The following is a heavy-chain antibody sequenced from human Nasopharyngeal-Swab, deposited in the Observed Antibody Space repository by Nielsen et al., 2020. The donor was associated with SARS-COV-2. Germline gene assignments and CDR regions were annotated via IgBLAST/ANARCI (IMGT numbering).Heavy chain of an antibody. J-gene: IGHJ4*02. CDR2: ISGSGSNN. CDR1: GFTFDNYA. Sequence: GESLKISCAASGFTFDNYAMSWVRQPPGRGLEWVSSISGSGSNNYYRDSVKGRFTISRDNSQNTLYLQMNSLRAEDTALYYCAKDGGGWYTSGWYYFDSWGQQILVTVSS. D-gene: IGHD6-19*01. CDR3: AKDGGGWYTSGWYYFDS. V-gene: IGHV3-23*01.